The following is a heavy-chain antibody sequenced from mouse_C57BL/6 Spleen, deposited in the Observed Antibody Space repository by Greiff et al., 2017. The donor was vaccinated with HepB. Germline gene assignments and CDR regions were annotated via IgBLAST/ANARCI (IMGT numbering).Heavy chain of an antibody. V-gene: IGHV5-9*01. CDR2: ISGGGGNT. CDR3: ARQSSHWYFDV. Sequence: EVMLVESGGGLVKPGGSLKLSCAASGFTFSSYTMSWVRQTPEKRLEWVATISGGGGNTYYPDSVKGRFTISRDNAKNTLYLQMNSLRSEDTALYYCARQSSHWYFDVWGTGTTVTVSS. J-gene: IGHJ1*03. CDR1: GFTFSSYT. D-gene: IGHD6-2*01.